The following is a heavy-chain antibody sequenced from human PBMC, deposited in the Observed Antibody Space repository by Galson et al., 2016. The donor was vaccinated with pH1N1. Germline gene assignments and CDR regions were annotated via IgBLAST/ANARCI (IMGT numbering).Heavy chain of an antibody. V-gene: IGHV3-33*01. CDR3: ARADYGDYVGYFDL. D-gene: IGHD4-17*01. J-gene: IGHJ2*01. CDR2: IWYDGSNK. Sequence: SLRLSCAASGFTFSSDGMHWVRQAPGKGLEWVAVIWYDGSNKYYADSVKGRFAISRDNSKNTLDLQMNSLRAEDTAVYYRARADYGDYVGYFDLWGRGTLVTVSS. CDR1: GFTFSSDG.